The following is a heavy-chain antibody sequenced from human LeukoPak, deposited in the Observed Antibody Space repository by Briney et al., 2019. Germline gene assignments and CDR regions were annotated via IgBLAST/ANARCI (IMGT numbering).Heavy chain of an antibody. CDR2: IYYSGST. Sequence: SETLSLTCTVSGGSISSYYWSWIRQPPGKGLEWIGYIYYSGSTNYNPSLKSRVTISVDTSKNQFSLKLSSVTAADTAVYYCAREGRYSSGWTDYWGQGTLVTVSS. J-gene: IGHJ4*02. V-gene: IGHV4-59*08. D-gene: IGHD6-19*01. CDR3: AREGRYSSGWTDY. CDR1: GGSISSYY.